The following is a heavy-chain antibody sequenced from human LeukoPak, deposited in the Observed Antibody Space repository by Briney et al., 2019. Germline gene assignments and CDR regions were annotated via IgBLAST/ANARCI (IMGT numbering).Heavy chain of an antibody. D-gene: IGHD5-18*01. CDR3: AKGGGYSYGSEFDP. V-gene: IGHV3-9*01. CDR1: GFTFDDYA. Sequence: SGGSLRLSCAASGFTFDDYAMHWVRQAPGKGLEWVSGISWNSGSIGYADSVKGRFTISRDNAKNSLYLQMNSLRAEDTALYYCAKGGGYSYGSEFDPWGQGTLVTVSS. J-gene: IGHJ5*02. CDR2: ISWNSGSI.